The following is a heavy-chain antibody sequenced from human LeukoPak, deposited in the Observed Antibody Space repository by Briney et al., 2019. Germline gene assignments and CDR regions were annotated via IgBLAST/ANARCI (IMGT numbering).Heavy chain of an antibody. D-gene: IGHD2/OR15-2a*01. J-gene: IGHJ4*02. Sequence: GGSLRLSCAASGFTFSSYGMHWVRQAPGKGLEWVAFIRYDGSNKYYADSVKGRFTISRDNSKNTLYLQMNSLGAEDTAVYYCAKEEYEVRYFDYWGQGTLVTVSS. CDR2: IRYDGSNK. CDR3: AKEEYEVRYFDY. V-gene: IGHV3-30*02. CDR1: GFTFSSYG.